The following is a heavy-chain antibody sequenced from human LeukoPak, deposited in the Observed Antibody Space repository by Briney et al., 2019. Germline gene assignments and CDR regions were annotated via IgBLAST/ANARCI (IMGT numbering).Heavy chain of an antibody. V-gene: IGHV3-53*01. CDR3: ARGSYYDFWSGPLY. CDR1: GFTVSSNY. D-gene: IGHD3-3*01. J-gene: IGHJ4*02. CDR2: LYSGGST. Sequence: GGSLRLSCAASGFTVSSNYMSWVRQAPGKGLEWVSALYSGGSTYYADSVKGRFTISRDNSKNTLYLQMNSLRAEDTAVFYCARGSYYDFWSGPLYWGQGTLVTVSS.